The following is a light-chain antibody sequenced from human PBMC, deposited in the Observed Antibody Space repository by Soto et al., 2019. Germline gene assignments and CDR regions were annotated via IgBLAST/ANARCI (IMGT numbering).Light chain of an antibody. CDR1: SGYSTYA. CDR2: INYDGTH. CDR3: QSVGTGIQV. V-gene: IGLV4-69*01. J-gene: IGLJ3*02. Sequence: QSVLTQSPSASASLGASVKLTCTLSSGYSTYAIAWHQQQSEKGPRFLMKINYDGTHSKGDGFFDRFSGSSSGAERHLTISSLQSEDESDYYCQSVGTGIQVFGVGTQLTVL.